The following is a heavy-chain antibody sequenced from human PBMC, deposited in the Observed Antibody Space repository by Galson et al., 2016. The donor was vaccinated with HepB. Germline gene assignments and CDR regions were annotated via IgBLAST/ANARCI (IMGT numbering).Heavy chain of an antibody. D-gene: IGHD5-24*01. CDR1: GFSLSTSGMR. Sequence: ALVNPTQTLTLTCTFSGFSLSTSGMRVAWIRQPPGKALEWLARIDWDDDKLYSTSLQTRLTISQDTSKAQVVLTMTNMGPGDTATCYCARISDDRWLPDYWGQGTLVTVSS. J-gene: IGHJ4*02. V-gene: IGHV2-70*04. CDR3: ARISDDRWLPDY. CDR2: IDWDDDK.